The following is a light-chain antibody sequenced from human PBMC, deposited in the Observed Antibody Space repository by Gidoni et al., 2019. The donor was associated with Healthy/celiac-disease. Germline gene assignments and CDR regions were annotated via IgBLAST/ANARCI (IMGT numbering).Light chain of an antibody. Sequence: QSALTQPASVPGSPGQSITISCTGNSSDVGRYNLVSWYQQHPGKAPTRMIYEGSKRPSGVSNRFSASKSGNTASLTISGLQAEDEADYCCCSYAGSWVFGGGTKLTVL. J-gene: IGLJ3*02. CDR2: EGS. V-gene: IGLV2-23*01. CDR3: CSYAGSWV. CDR1: SSDVGRYNL.